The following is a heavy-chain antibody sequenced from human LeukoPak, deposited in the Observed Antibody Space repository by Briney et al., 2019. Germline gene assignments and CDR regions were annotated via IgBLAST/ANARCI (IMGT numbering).Heavy chain of an antibody. CDR2: ISSSGSTI. CDR1: GFTFSDYY. V-gene: IGHV3-11*04. J-gene: IGHJ4*02. Sequence: GGSLRLSCAASGFTFSDYYMSWIRQAPGKGLEWVSYISSSGSTIYYADSVKGRFTISRDNTKNSVSLQMNSLRVEDTAIYYCARDSSGYGYEEWRWGQGILVTVSS. CDR3: ARDSSGYGYEEWR. D-gene: IGHD5-18*01.